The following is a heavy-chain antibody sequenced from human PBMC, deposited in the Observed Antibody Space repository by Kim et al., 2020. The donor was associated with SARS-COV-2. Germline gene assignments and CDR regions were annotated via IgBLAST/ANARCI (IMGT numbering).Heavy chain of an antibody. J-gene: IGHJ3*02. CDR2: TSPDGTAT. D-gene: IGHD3-9*01. CDR3: TRVQDGLAGAFDI. V-gene: IGHV3-74*01. CDR1: GFTFKNYW. Sequence: GGSLRLSCAASGFTFKNYWMHWVRHIPGKGLIWVSCTSPDGTATDYADSVRGRFTVSRDNTKNTLYLQVNSLRIDDTAMYYCTRVQDGLAGAFDIWGQGT.